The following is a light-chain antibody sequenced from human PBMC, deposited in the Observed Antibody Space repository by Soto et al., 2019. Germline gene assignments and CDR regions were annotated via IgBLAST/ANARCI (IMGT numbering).Light chain of an antibody. CDR2: DAS. CDR3: QQYNSYWT. Sequence: DIQMTQSPSTRXXSVLDRVTITCRASQSISSWLAWYQQKPGKAPKLLIYDASSLESGVPSRFSGSGSGTEFTLTISSLQPDDFATYYCQQYNSYWTFGQGTKVDVK. CDR1: QSISSW. J-gene: IGKJ1*01. V-gene: IGKV1-5*01.